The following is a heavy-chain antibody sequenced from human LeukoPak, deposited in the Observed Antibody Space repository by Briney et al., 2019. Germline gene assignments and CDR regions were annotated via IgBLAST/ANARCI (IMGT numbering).Heavy chain of an antibody. CDR2: IYYSGST. D-gene: IGHD6-13*01. Sequence: PSETLSLTCTVSGGSISSSSYYWGWIRQPPGKGLEWIGSIYYSGSTYYNPSLKSRVTISVDTSKNQFSLKLSSVTAADTAVYYCARLGSWYFPGYWGQGTLVTVSS. J-gene: IGHJ4*02. CDR3: ARLGSWYFPGY. CDR1: GGSISSSSYY. V-gene: IGHV4-39*01.